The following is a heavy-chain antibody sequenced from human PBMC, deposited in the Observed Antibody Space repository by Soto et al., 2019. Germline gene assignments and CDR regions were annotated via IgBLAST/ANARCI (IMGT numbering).Heavy chain of an antibody. V-gene: IGHV3-64*01. CDR2: ISSNGGST. CDR3: ARDREDCSNTSCYYNWFDP. J-gene: IGHJ5*02. CDR1: GFTFSSYA. Sequence: GGSLRLSCAASGFTFSSYAMHWVRQAPGKGLEYVSAISSNGGSTYYANSVKGRFTISRDNSKNTLYLQMGSLRAEDMAVYYCARDREDCSNTSCYYNWFDPWGQGTLVTVSS. D-gene: IGHD2-2*01.